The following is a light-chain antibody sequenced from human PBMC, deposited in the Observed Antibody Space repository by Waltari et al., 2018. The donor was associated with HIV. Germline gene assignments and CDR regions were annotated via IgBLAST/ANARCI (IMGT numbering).Light chain of an antibody. J-gene: IGLJ2*01. Sequence: SYELTQPASVSVSPGQTASITCSGDKLGDKYVSWYQQKPGQSPVVVIDQAKKRPSGLPHRCSVANSGNASTLTISGTQARDEADDYGQAWDGSTVVFCGGTKVTVL. CDR1: KLGDKY. CDR3: QAWDGSTVV. CDR2: QAK. V-gene: IGLV3-1*01.